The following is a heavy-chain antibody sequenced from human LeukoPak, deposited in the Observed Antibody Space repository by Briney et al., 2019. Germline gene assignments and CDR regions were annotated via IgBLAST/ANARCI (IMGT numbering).Heavy chain of an antibody. D-gene: IGHD3-22*01. CDR2: INPSGGST. J-gene: IGHJ4*02. CDR3: ARGSRPSYDSSGYYYPGDY. Sequence: ASVKVSCKASGYTFTSYYMHWVRQAPGQGLEWMAIINPSGGSTSYAQKFQGRVTMTRDTSTSTVYMELSSLRSEDTAVYYCARGSRPSYDSSGYYYPGDYWGQGTLVTVSS. V-gene: IGHV1-46*01. CDR1: GYTFTSYY.